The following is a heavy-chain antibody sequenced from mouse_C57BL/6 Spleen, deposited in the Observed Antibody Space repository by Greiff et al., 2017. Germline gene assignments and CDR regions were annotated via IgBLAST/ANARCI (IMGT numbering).Heavy chain of an antibody. CDR1: GYTFTDYY. J-gene: IGHJ3*01. Sequence: EVQLQQSGPELVKPGASVKISCKASGYTFTDYYMNWVKQSHGKSLEWIGDINPNNGGTSYNQKFKGKATLTVDKSSSTAYMELRSLTSEDSAVYYCASPYSNYEFAYWGQGTLVTVSA. V-gene: IGHV1-26*01. CDR2: INPNNGGT. CDR3: ASPYSNYEFAY. D-gene: IGHD2-5*01.